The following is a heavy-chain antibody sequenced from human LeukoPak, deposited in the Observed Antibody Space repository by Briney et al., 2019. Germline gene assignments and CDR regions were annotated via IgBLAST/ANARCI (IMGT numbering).Heavy chain of an antibody. CDR1: GYTFTIYD. CDR2: IIPIFGTA. CDR3: ARALTGYSDY. D-gene: IGHD3-9*01. J-gene: IGHJ4*02. Sequence: SVKVSCKASGYTFTIYDINWVRQAPGQGLEWMGGIIPIFGTANYAQKFQGRVTITADESTSTAYMELSSLRSEDTAVYYCARALTGYSDYWGQGTLVTVSS. V-gene: IGHV1-69*13.